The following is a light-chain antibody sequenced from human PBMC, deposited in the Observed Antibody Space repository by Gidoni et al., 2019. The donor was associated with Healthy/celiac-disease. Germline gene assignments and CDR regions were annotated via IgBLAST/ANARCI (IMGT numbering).Light chain of an antibody. Sequence: DIVMTQSPLSLPVTTGEPASISCRSSQSLLHSNGYNYLDWYLQKPGQSPQLLIYLGSNRASGVPDRFSGSGSGTDFTLKLSRVEAEDVGVYYCMQALQTPRTFGQGTRLEIK. CDR1: QSLLHSNGYNY. J-gene: IGKJ5*01. V-gene: IGKV2-28*01. CDR3: MQALQTPRT. CDR2: LGS.